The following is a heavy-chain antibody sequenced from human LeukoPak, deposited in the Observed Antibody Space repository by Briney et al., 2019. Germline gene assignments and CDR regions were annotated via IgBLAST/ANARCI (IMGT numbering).Heavy chain of an antibody. J-gene: IGHJ3*02. V-gene: IGHV1-69*13. CDR2: IIPIFGTA. D-gene: IGHD3-22*01. Sequence: SVKVSCKASGGTFSSYAISWVRQAPGQGLEWMGGIIPIFGTANYAQKFQGRVTITADESTSTAYMELSSLRSEDTAVYYCARGRLNYYDSSGYYDIDAFDIWGQGTMVTVSS. CDR1: GGTFSSYA. CDR3: ARGRLNYYDSSGYYDIDAFDI.